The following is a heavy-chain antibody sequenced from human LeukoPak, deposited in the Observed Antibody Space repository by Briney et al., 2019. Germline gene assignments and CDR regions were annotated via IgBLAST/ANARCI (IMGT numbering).Heavy chain of an antibody. Sequence: GGSLRLSCEATGFTFSFYWMSWVRQAPGKGLEWVANIKEDGSEKNYVDSVKGRFTISRDNAKNSLYLQMTSLRAEDTALYYCARDTHLSYAAGFDCWGQGTLVTVSS. CDR1: GFTFSFYW. V-gene: IGHV3-7*01. CDR2: IKEDGSEK. J-gene: IGHJ4*02. CDR3: ARDTHLSYAAGFDC. D-gene: IGHD3-10*01.